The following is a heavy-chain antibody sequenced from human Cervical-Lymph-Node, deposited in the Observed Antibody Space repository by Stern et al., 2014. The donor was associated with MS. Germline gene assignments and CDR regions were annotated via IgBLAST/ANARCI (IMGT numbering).Heavy chain of an antibody. V-gene: IGHV4-30-4*01. D-gene: IGHD3-22*01. J-gene: IGHJ4*02. CDR2: IYYIGST. CDR3: ARGESSRYYYYFDY. CDR1: GDSISSGDNY. Sequence: QVQLQESGPGLVKPSQTLSLTCNVSGDSISSGDNYWSWIRQSPGKGLEWIGYIYYIGSTFYNPSLKSRVTISVDTSQNQFSLRLSSVTAADTAVYYCARGESSRYYYYFDYWGQGILVTVSS.